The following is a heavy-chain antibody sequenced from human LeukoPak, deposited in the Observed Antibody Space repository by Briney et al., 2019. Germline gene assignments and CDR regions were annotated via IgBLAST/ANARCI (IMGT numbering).Heavy chain of an antibody. CDR2: ISYDGSNK. Sequence: GGSLRLSCAASGFTFSSYAMHWVRQAPGKGLEWVAVISYDGSNKYYADSVKGRFTISRDNSKNTLYLQMNSLRAEDTAVYYCARDTGSSWYGDFDYWGQGALVTVFS. CDR1: GFTFSSYA. V-gene: IGHV3-30*04. D-gene: IGHD6-13*01. CDR3: ARDTGSSWYGDFDY. J-gene: IGHJ4*02.